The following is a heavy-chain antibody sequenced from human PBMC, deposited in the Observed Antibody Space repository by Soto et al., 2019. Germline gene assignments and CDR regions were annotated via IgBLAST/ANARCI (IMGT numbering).Heavy chain of an antibody. CDR2: VNANSGNA. D-gene: IGHD3-16*01. CDR3: ARGWGRWPHEKPGDY. Sequence: QVQLVQSGAEVRWPGASVKVSCEASGYTFSTYDINWVRQAPGQGLEWMGWVNANSGNAGYAQQFQGRVTMTTSSSIRTAYVELNSLRSEDTAVYYCARGWGRWPHEKPGDYWGQGTLVTVSS. J-gene: IGHJ4*02. CDR1: GYTFSTYD. V-gene: IGHV1-8*01.